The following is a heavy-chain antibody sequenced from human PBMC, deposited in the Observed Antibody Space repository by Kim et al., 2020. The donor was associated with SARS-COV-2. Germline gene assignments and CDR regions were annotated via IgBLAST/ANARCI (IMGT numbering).Heavy chain of an antibody. J-gene: IGHJ5*02. CDR1: GFTFSSYS. D-gene: IGHD6-13*01. CDR2: ISSSSSYI. CDR3: ARASRRAAAANNWFDP. V-gene: IGHV3-21*01. Sequence: GGSLRLSCAASGFTFSSYSMNWVRQAPGKGLEWVSSISSSSSYIYYADSVKGRFTISRDNAKNSLYLQMNSLRAEDTAVYYCARASRRAAAANNWFDPWGQGTLVTVSS.